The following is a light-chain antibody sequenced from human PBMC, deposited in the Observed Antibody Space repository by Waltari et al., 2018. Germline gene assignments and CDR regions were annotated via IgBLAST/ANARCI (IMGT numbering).Light chain of an antibody. J-gene: IGLJ2*01. V-gene: IGLV1-44*01. CDR1: GSNIGSNT. Sequence: QSVLTQPPSASGTPGQRVSISCSGSGSNIGSNTVNWYQQLPGTAPKLLIYTNDQRPSGVHDRFSGSKSGTSASLAISGLQSEDEAEYHCAVWDDSLNGPLFAGGTKLTVL. CDR2: TND. CDR3: AVWDDSLNGPL.